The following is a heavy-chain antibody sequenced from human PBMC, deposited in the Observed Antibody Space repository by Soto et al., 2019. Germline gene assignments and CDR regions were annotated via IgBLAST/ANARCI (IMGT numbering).Heavy chain of an antibody. V-gene: IGHV3-23*01. D-gene: IGHD6-13*01. CDR3: AKGLGPYSSSWVREDY. CDR1: EFTFSGYA. J-gene: IGHJ4*02. Sequence: EVQLLESGGGLVQPGGSLSLSCATSEFTFSGYAMSWVHQPPGKGLERVSAISGSGLSTHYADSVKGRFTISRDNSKNTLYLKMNSLRPEDTAVYYCAKGLGPYSSSWVREDYWCQGTLVTVSS. CDR2: ISGSGLST.